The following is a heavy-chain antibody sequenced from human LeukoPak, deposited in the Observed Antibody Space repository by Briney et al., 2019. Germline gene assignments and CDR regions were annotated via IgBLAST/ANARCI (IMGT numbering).Heavy chain of an antibody. Sequence: SETLSLTCAVYGGSFSGYYWSWIRQPPGKGLEWIGEINHSGSTNYNPSLKSRVTISVDTSKNQFSLKLSSVTAADTAVYYCARGYYYDSSGYFVDYHYYGMDVWGQGTTVTVSS. CDR1: GGSFSGYY. V-gene: IGHV4-34*01. J-gene: IGHJ6*02. CDR3: ARGYYYDSSGYFVDYHYYGMDV. D-gene: IGHD3-22*01. CDR2: INHSGST.